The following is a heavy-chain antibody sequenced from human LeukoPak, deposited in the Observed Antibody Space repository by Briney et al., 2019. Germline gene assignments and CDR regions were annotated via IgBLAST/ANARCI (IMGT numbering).Heavy chain of an antibody. D-gene: IGHD3-10*01. CDR2: IFSDGTII. J-gene: IGHJ4*02. CDR1: GFIFSSYC. CDR3: ASDLVYGSGTWAD. V-gene: IGHV3-74*01. Sequence: SGGSLRLSCTASGFIFSSYCMHWVRQVPGKGLVWISRIFSDGTIINYADSVKGRFTISRDNSKNTLYLQMNSLRAEDTAVYYCASDLVYGSGTWADWGQGTLVTVSS.